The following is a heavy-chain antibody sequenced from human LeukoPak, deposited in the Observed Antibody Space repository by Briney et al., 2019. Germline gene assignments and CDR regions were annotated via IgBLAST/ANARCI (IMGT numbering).Heavy chain of an antibody. CDR3: AKYRYGYMGMDS. V-gene: IGHV4-34*01. Sequence: SETLSLTCRVYGGSFSGYYWSWIRQPPGKGLEWIGEINHSGNIKYNPSLERRVIMSLDTSKNHFSLKLSSVTAADTGVYYCAKYRYGYMGMDSWGQGAQVTVSS. J-gene: IGHJ4*02. CDR2: INHSGNI. D-gene: IGHD5-18*01. CDR1: GGSFSGYY.